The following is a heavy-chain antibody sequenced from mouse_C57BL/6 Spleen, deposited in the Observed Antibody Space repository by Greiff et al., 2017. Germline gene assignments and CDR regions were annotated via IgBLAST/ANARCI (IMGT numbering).Heavy chain of an antibody. CDR3: ARGNDYGHWYFDV. V-gene: IGHV1-39*01. Sequence: VQLKESGPELVKPGASVTISCTSSGYSFTDYNMTWVKQSNGKSLEWIGVINPNFGTTSYNQKFKGKATLTVSQSSRTADMQLNSLTSEDSAVYYCARGNDYGHWYFDVWGTGTTVTVSS. CDR2: INPNFGTT. D-gene: IGHD2-4*01. J-gene: IGHJ1*03. CDR1: GYSFTDYN.